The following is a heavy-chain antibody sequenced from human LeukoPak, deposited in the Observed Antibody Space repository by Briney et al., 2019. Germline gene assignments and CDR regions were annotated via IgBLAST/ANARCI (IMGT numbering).Heavy chain of an antibody. CDR1: GGSISSGSYY. CDR3: ARGSRTGDWYFDL. CDR2: IYTSGST. D-gene: IGHD2-8*02. Sequence: SQTLPLTCTVSGGSISSGSYYWSWIRQPAGKGLEWIGRIYTSGSTNYNPSLKSRVTISVDTSKNQFSLKLSSVTAADTAVYYCARGSRTGDWYFDLWGRGTLVTVSS. J-gene: IGHJ2*01. V-gene: IGHV4-61*02.